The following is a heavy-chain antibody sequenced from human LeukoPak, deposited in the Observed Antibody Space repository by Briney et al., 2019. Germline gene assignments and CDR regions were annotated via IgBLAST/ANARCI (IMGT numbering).Heavy chain of an antibody. CDR1: GFTFDDYA. V-gene: IGHV3-9*01. Sequence: PGRSLRLSCAASGFTFDDYAMHWVRQAPGKGLEWVSGISWNSGSIGYADSVKGRFTISRDNSKNTLYLQMNSLRAEDTAVYYCAKDRSRLSSGAFDYWGQGTLVTVSS. CDR2: ISWNSGSI. D-gene: IGHD3-10*02. J-gene: IGHJ4*02. CDR3: AKDRSRLSSGAFDY.